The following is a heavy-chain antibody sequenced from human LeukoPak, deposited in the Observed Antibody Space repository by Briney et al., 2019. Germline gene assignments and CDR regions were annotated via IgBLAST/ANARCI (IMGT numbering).Heavy chain of an antibody. Sequence: GGSLRLSCAASGFTFSSYAMGWVRQAPGKGLEWVSSISGSGGSTYYADSVKGRFTISRDNSKNTLYLQMNSLRAEDTAVYYCAKSLFGEFSWFDPWGQGTLVTVSS. CDR2: ISGSGGST. V-gene: IGHV3-23*01. D-gene: IGHD3-10*02. CDR3: AKSLFGEFSWFDP. J-gene: IGHJ5*02. CDR1: GFTFSSYA.